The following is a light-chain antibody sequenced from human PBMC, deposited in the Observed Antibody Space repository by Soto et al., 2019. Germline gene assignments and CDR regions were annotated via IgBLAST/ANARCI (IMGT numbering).Light chain of an antibody. CDR3: QQRSNWT. CDR1: QSIRKN. Sequence: ELVLSQSPATLSVSPGERATLSCRASQSIRKNLAWYQQKPGQAPRLLIYDASNRATGIPARFSGSGSGTDFTLTISSLEPEDFAVYYCQQRSNWTFGQGTKVDIK. CDR2: DAS. J-gene: IGKJ1*01. V-gene: IGKV3-11*01.